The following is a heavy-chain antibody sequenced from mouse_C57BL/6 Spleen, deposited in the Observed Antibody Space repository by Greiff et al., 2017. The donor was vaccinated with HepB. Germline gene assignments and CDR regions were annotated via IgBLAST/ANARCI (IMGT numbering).Heavy chain of an antibody. CDR3: AREGTYYSNYVRVWFAY. CDR2: INPGSGGT. CDR1: GYAFTNYL. J-gene: IGHJ3*01. D-gene: IGHD2-5*01. V-gene: IGHV1-54*01. Sequence: VQLQQSGAELVRPGTSVKVSCKASGYAFTNYLIEWVKQRPGQGLEWIGVINPGSGGTNYNEKFKGKATLTADKSSSTAYMQLSSLTSEDSAVYVCAREGTYYSNYVRVWFAYWGQGTLVTVSA.